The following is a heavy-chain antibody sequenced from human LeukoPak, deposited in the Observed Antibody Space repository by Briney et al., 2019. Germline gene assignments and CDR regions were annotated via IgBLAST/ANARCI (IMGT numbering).Heavy chain of an antibody. Sequence: PSETLSLTCTVSGGSISSYYWSWIRQPAGKGLEWIGSIYTSGSTNYNPSLKSRVTMSVDTSKNQFSLKLSSVTAADTAVYYCARDNPIFGVVIFDYWGQGTLVTVSS. CDR3: ARDNPIFGVVIFDY. CDR2: IYTSGST. D-gene: IGHD3-3*01. J-gene: IGHJ4*02. CDR1: GGSISSYY. V-gene: IGHV4-4*07.